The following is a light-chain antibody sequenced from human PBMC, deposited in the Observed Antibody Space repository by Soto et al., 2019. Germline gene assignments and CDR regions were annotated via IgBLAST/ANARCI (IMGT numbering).Light chain of an antibody. CDR1: SSNIGAGYH. V-gene: IGLV1-40*01. CDR2: HNN. Sequence: QSVLTQPPSVSGAPGQRVTISCTGTSSNIGAGYHVRWYQQHPGIAPKLLISHNNNRTSGVPDRFSGSKSDTSASLAITGLQADDEADYYCQSYDNSLSGYVFGTGTKVTV. CDR3: QSYDNSLSGYV. J-gene: IGLJ1*01.